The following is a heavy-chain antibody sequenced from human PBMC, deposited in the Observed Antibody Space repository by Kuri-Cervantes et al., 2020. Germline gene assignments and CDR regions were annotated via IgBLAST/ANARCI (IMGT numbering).Heavy chain of an antibody. D-gene: IGHD6-13*01. J-gene: IGHJ3*02. CDR2: IRYDGSNK. CDR1: GVTFSSYG. V-gene: IGHV3-30*02. CDR3: AKVPVVSLYQGADAFDN. Sequence: GESLKISCAASGVTFSSYGMHWVRQAPGKGLEWVAFIRYDGSNKYYADFVKGRYTISRDNSKNTLSLQMNSLRAEDTAVYYCAKVPVVSLYQGADAFDNWGQGTMVTVSS.